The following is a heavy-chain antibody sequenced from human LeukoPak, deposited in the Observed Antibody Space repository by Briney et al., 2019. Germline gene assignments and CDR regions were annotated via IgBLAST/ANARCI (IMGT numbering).Heavy chain of an antibody. Sequence: GGSLRLSCAASGFTFSSYSINWVRQAPGKGLEWVSSISSSSYIYYADSVKGRFTISRDNAKNSLYLQMNSLRAEDTAVYYCARAVDMVYCSSTSCRYFDYWGQGTLVTVSS. D-gene: IGHD2-2*01. CDR1: GFTFSSYS. CDR3: ARAVDMVYCSSTSCRYFDY. CDR2: ISSSSYI. J-gene: IGHJ4*02. V-gene: IGHV3-21*01.